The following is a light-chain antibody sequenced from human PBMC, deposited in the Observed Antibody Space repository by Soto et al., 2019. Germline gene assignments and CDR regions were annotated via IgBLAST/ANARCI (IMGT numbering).Light chain of an antibody. CDR1: QSPVTTDGNTY. J-gene: IGKJ2*01. V-gene: IGKV2-30*01. CDR2: KVS. CDR3: MQGTDWPYT. Sequence: DIVMTQSPLSLPVTLGQPASISCRSSQSPVTTDGNTYLNWFQQRPGQSPRRLIYKVSIRDSGVPDRFSGSGSGTEVTLKISRVEVEYVGVYFCMQGTDWPYTFGQGTKLEI.